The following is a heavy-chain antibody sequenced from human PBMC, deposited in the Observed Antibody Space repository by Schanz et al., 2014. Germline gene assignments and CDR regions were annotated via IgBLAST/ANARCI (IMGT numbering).Heavy chain of an antibody. J-gene: IGHJ6*02. V-gene: IGHV1-18*04. CDR3: ARVQDDILTGSEYYYGMDV. CDR2: ISANNGNT. D-gene: IGHD3-9*01. CDR1: GYTFSDYY. Sequence: QVQLVQSGAEVKKPGASVKVSCKASGYTFSDYYIHWVRQAPGQGLEWMGWISANNGNTNYAQKLQGRVTMTTDTSTSTAYMELRSLRSDDTAVYYCARVQDDILTGSEYYYGMDVWGQGTTVTVSS.